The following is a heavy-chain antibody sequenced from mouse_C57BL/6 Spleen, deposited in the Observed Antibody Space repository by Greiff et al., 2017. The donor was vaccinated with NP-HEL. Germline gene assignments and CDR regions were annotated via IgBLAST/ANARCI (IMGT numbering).Heavy chain of an antibody. CDR2: INPNNGGT. Sequence: EVQLQQSGPELVKPGASVKISCKASGYTFTDYYMNWVKQSHGKSLEWIGDINPNNGGTSYNQKFKGKATLTVDKSSSTAYMELRSLTSEDSAVYYCARAVSTMVTTRGYYYAMDYWGQGTSVTVSS. CDR1: GYTFTDYY. D-gene: IGHD2-2*01. CDR3: ARAVSTMVTTRGYYYAMDY. J-gene: IGHJ4*01. V-gene: IGHV1-26*01.